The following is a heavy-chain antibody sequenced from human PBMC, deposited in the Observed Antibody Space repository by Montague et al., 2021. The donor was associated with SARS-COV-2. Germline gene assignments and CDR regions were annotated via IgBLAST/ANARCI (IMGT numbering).Heavy chain of an antibody. V-gene: IGHV4-38-2*02. J-gene: IGHJ4*01. Sequence: SETLSLTCTVSGGSISSGSYWGWIRQPPGKGLEWIGTSDHSGITYYSPSLKSRVTISLDTSKNQFSLNLDSVTASDTAMYYCARFISAVAGANFYFDYWGQGTLVTVSS. CDR2: SDHSGIT. CDR1: GGSISSGSY. CDR3: ARFISAVAGANFYFDY. D-gene: IGHD4/OR15-4a*01.